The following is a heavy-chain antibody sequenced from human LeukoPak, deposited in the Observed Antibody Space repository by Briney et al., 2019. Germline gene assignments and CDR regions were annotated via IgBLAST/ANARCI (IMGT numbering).Heavy chain of an antibody. CDR3: ARVVVAVRSTSPYYYYYGMDV. Sequence: GESLKISCKGSGYSFTSYWIGWVRQMPGKGLEWMGIIYPGDSDTRYSPSFQGQVTISADKSISTAYLQWSSLKASDTAMYYCARVVVAVRSTSPYYYYYGMDVWGQGTTVTVSS. D-gene: IGHD2-15*01. CDR2: IYPGDSDT. J-gene: IGHJ6*02. V-gene: IGHV5-51*01. CDR1: GYSFTSYW.